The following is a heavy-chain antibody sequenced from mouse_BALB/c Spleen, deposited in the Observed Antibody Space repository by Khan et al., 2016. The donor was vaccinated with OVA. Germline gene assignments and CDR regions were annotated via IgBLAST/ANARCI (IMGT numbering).Heavy chain of an antibody. CDR2: INTHSGVP. D-gene: IGHD2-14*01. J-gene: IGHJ4*01. Sequence: QVQLKQSGPELKKPGETVRISCKASGYTFTTAGMQWVQKMPGKGLKWIGWINTHSGVPKYAEDFKGRFAFSLETSASTVCLQITNLKNEDTATYFWARGGAAFYRNDGGAMDYWGQGTSVTVSS. V-gene: IGHV9-4*02. CDR3: ARGGAAFYRNDGGAMDY. CDR1: GYTFTTAG.